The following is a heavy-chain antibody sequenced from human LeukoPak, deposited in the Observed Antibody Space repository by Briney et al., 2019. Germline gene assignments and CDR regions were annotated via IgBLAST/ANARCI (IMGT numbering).Heavy chain of an antibody. CDR1: GFTFGDYA. CDR3: ASGGNSEGYLF. D-gene: IGHD4-23*01. J-gene: IGHJ4*02. CDR2: IRSKAYGGTT. V-gene: IGHV3-49*04. Sequence: GGSLRLSCTASGFTFGDYAMSWVRQAPGKGLEWVGFIRSKAYGGTTEYAASVKGRFTISRDDSKNTLYLQMNSLRAEDTAVYYCASGGNSEGYLFWGQGTLVTVSS.